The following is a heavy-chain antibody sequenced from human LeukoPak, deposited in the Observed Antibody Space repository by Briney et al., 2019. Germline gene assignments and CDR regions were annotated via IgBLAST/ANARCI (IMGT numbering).Heavy chain of an antibody. CDR1: GFTFSSNW. CDR3: VRDLGGRSGH. Sequence: GGSLRLSCAASGFTFSSNWMHWVRQAPGKGLVWVSRINEDGSTTNYADSVKGRSTIFRDNAKNTLYLQMNSLRAEDTAVYYCVRDLGGRSGHWGQGTLVTVTS. V-gene: IGHV3-74*01. D-gene: IGHD1-26*01. CDR2: INEDGSTT. J-gene: IGHJ4*02.